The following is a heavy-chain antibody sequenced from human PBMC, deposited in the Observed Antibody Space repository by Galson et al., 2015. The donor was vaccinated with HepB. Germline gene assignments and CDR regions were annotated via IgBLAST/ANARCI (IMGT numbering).Heavy chain of an antibody. CDR1: GFAFSTYA. CDR3: ARGSNWDDFDY. Sequence: SLRLSCAASGFAFSTYAMHWVRQAPGKGLEWVAIVSYDGSVTYYADSVRGRFTISRDNSKNTVFVQVNSLRPEDTAVYYCARGSNWDDFDYWGQGTLVTVSA. D-gene: IGHD1-1*01. CDR2: VSYDGSVT. V-gene: IGHV3-30*04. J-gene: IGHJ4*02.